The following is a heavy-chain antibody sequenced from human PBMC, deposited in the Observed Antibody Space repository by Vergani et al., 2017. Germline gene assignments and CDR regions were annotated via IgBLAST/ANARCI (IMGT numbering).Heavy chain of an antibody. CDR2: INAGNGNT. CDR3: ARESTAAGIDAFDI. CDR1: GYTFTSYA. J-gene: IGHJ3*02. V-gene: IGHV1-3*01. D-gene: IGHD6-13*01. Sequence: QVQLVQSGAEVKKPGASVKVSCKASGYTFTSYAMHWVRQAPGQRLEWMGWINAGNGNTKYSQKFQGRVTITRDTSASTAYMELRSLRSDDTAVYYCARESTAAGIDAFDIWGQGTMVTVSS.